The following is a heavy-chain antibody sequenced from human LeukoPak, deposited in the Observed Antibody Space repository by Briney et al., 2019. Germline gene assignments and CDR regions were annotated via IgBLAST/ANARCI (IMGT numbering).Heavy chain of an antibody. J-gene: IGHJ5*02. D-gene: IGHD4-11*01. Sequence: ASVKVSCKASGYTFTGYSMHWVRQALGQGLEWLGWINPNGGGTKYAQKFQGRVTMTRDTSISTAYMELSGLRSDDTAVYHCARGLYSNQLHWFDPWGQGTLVTVSS. V-gene: IGHV1-2*02. CDR3: ARGLYSNQLHWFDP. CDR2: INPNGGGT. CDR1: GYTFTGYS.